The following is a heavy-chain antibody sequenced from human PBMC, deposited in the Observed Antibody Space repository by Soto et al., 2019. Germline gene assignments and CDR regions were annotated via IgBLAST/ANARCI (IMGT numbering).Heavy chain of an antibody. CDR1: GYSFTSYW. J-gene: IGHJ6*02. CDR3: ARMDIVLMVYAISHYYGMDV. V-gene: IGHV5-10-1*01. D-gene: IGHD2-8*01. Sequence: RGESLKISCKGSGYSFTSYWISWVRQMPGKGLEWMGRIDPSDSYTNYSPSFQGHVTISADKSIGTAYLQWGSLKASDTAMYYCARMDIVLMVYAISHYYGMDVWGQGTTVTVSS. CDR2: IDPSDSYT.